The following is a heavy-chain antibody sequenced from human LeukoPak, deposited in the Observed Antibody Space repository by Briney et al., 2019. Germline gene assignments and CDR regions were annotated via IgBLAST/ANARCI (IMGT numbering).Heavy chain of an antibody. CDR2: IYYSGST. V-gene: IGHV4-59*12. CDR1: GGSMSSYY. J-gene: IGHJ3*02. D-gene: IGHD5-18*01. Sequence: SETLSLTCTVSGGSMSSYYWSWIRQPPGKGLEWIGYIYYSGSTNYNPSLKSRVTISVDTSKNQFSLKLSSVTAADTAVYYCARDDYLVDTAAFDIWGQGTMVTVSS. CDR3: ARDDYLVDTAAFDI.